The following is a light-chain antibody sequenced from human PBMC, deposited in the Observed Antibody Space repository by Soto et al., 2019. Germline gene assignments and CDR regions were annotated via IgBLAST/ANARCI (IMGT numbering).Light chain of an antibody. V-gene: IGLV2-14*01. CDR2: EVN. J-gene: IGLJ3*02. CDR1: SSDVGAYNY. Sequence: QSALTQPASVSGSPGQPITISCTGTSSDVGAYNYVSWYQLHPGKAPKLMIYEVNNRPSGVSHRFSGSKSGNTASPTFSGLQPEDEADYYCSSYASSGAVVFGGGTKLTVL. CDR3: SSYASSGAVV.